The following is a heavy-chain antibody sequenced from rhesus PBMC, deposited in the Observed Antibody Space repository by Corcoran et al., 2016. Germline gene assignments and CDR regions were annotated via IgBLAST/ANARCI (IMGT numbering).Heavy chain of an antibody. Sequence: QVQLQESGPGLVKPSETLSLTCAVSGGPISSTYWSWIRQPPGTGLEWIGRISGSGGSTDYNPSLKSRVTISTDTSKNQFSLKLSSVTAADTAVYYCARAAGGIAAAGGLDYWGQGVLVTVSS. J-gene: IGHJ4*01. CDR3: ARAAGGIAAAGGLDY. CDR1: GGPISSTY. CDR2: ISGSGGST. D-gene: IGHD6-31*01. V-gene: IGHV4-160*01.